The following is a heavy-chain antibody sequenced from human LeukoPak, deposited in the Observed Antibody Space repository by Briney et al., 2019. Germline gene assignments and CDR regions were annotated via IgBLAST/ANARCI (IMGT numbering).Heavy chain of an antibody. CDR3: ARAPFTYYDFWSGLGGMDV. Sequence: SETLSLTCTVSGGSISSYYWSWIRQPPGEGLEWIGYIYYSGSTNYNPSLKSRVTISVGTSKNQFSLKLSSVTAADTAVYYCARAPFTYYDFWSGLGGMDVWGQGTTVTVSS. J-gene: IGHJ6*02. CDR2: IYYSGST. CDR1: GGSISSYY. D-gene: IGHD3-3*01. V-gene: IGHV4-59*01.